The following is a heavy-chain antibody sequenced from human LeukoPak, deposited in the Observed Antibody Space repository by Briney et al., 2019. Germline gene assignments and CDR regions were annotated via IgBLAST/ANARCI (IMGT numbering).Heavy chain of an antibody. CDR3: AREIPLAGAASLDY. V-gene: IGHV4-4*02. CDR1: GDSINSNTW. J-gene: IGHJ4*02. CDR2: IYHSGST. D-gene: IGHD6-19*01. Sequence: SGTLSLTCAVSGDSINSNTWWHWVRQPPGKGLEWIGEIYHSGSTYYNPSLKSRVTISVDKSKNHFSLMLNSVTAADTAVYYCAREIPLAGAASLDYWGQGTLVAVSS.